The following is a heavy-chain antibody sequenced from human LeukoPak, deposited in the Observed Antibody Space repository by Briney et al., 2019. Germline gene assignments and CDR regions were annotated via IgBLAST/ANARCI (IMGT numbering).Heavy chain of an antibody. J-gene: IGHJ4*02. V-gene: IGHV3-30-3*01. Sequence: GGSLRLSCAASGFTFSSYATHWVRQAPGKGLEWVAVISYDGSNKYYADSVKGRFTISRDNSKNTLYLQMNSPRAEDTAVYYCARVGSGSYYYFDYWGQGTLVTVSS. CDR3: ARVGSGSYYYFDY. D-gene: IGHD1-26*01. CDR1: GFTFSSYA. CDR2: ISYDGSNK.